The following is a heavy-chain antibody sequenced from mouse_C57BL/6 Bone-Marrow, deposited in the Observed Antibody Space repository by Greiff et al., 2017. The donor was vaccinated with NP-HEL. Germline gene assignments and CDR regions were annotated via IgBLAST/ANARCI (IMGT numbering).Heavy chain of an antibody. CDR3: ARANAY. CDR1: GYAFSSSW. CDR2: IYPGDGDT. J-gene: IGHJ3*01. Sequence: LQESGPELVKPGASVKISCKASGYAFSSSWMNWVKQRPGKGLEWIGRIYPGDGDTNYNGKFKGKATLTADTSSSTAYMQLSSMTSKDSAVYFCARANAYWGQGTLVTVTA. V-gene: IGHV1-82*01.